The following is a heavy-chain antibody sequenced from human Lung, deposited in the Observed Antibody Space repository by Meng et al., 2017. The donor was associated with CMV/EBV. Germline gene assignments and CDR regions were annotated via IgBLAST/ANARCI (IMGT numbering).Heavy chain of an antibody. Sequence: GESXKISCAASGFTFSSHWMTWDRQAPGKGLEWVANINQDGSQKNYVDSVKGRFTISRDNAKNSLFLQMNSLRAEDTAVYYCARVAAAGRGMDVWGQGTTVTVSS. CDR1: GFTFSSHW. D-gene: IGHD6-13*01. CDR3: ARVAAAGRGMDV. J-gene: IGHJ6*02. CDR2: INQDGSQK. V-gene: IGHV3-7*04.